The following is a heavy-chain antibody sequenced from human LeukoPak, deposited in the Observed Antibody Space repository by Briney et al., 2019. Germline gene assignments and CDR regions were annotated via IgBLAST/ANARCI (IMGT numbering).Heavy chain of an antibody. J-gene: IGHJ4*02. CDR3: AREGSVVEFEY. Sequence: GGSLRLSCAASAFPFSPYSMDWVRQAPGKGLEWVASISSSSGYISYADSVKGRFTVSRDNAKDSLFLQMDSLRVEDTAVYYCAREGSVVEFEYWGQGTLVTVSS. D-gene: IGHD3-22*01. V-gene: IGHV3-21*04. CDR1: AFPFSPYS. CDR2: ISSSSGYI.